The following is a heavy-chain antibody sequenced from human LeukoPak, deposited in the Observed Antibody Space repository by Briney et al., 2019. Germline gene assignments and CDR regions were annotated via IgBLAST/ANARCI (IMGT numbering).Heavy chain of an antibody. J-gene: IGHJ5*02. CDR1: GYTFSSYD. D-gene: IGHD2-15*01. Sequence: ASVKDSCKASGYTFSSYDINWVRQATGQGLEWVGWMNPNSGNTGYAQRFQGRVTLTRDTSISTAFMELSGLTSEDTAVYYCARDSEGGSGWFDPWGQGTLVTVSS. CDR2: MNPNSGNT. CDR3: ARDSEGGSGWFDP. V-gene: IGHV1-8*01.